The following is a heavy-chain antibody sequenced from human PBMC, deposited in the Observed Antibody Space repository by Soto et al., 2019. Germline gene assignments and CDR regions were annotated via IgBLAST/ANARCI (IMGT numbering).Heavy chain of an antibody. V-gene: IGHV3-30*18. CDR3: AKSTYNGYPFVY. CDR1: GFTFSSYG. CDR2: ISYDGSNK. J-gene: IGHJ4*02. D-gene: IGHD5-12*01. Sequence: ESGGGVVQPGRSLRLSCAASGFTFSSYGMHWVRQAPGKGLEWVAVISYDGSNKYYADSVKGRFTISRDNSKNTLYLQMNSLRAEDTAVYYCAKSTYNGYPFVYWGQGTLVTVSS.